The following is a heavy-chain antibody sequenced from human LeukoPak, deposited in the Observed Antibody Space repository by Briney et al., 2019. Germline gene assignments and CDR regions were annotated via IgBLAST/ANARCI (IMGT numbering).Heavy chain of an antibody. CDR2: ISSSGTYI. V-gene: IGHV3-21*01. Sequence: GGSLRLSCAASGFSFSAHTMNWVRQAPGKGLEWVSSISSSGTYIYYADSLQGRFTISRDNANNSLSLQMNGLRAEDTAVYYCTREGSYYDFWSGDYSAFYYYYYMDVWGKGTTVTVSS. CDR3: TREGSYYDFWSGDYSAFYYYYYMDV. CDR1: GFSFSAHT. J-gene: IGHJ6*03. D-gene: IGHD3-3*01.